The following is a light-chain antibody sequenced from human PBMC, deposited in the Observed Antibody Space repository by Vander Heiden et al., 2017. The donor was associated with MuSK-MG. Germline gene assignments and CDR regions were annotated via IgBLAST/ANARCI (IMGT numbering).Light chain of an antibody. CDR3: AAWDDSLNGSGV. J-gene: IGLJ2*01. V-gene: IGLV1-44*01. CDR2: MNN. Sequence: QSVLTQPPSASGTPGQRVTISCSGSSSNIGSNTVNWYQQLPGTAPKLLIYMNNQRPSGVPDRFSGSKSGTSASLAISGLQSEDEADYYCAAWDDSLNGSGVFGGGTKLTVL. CDR1: SSNIGSNT.